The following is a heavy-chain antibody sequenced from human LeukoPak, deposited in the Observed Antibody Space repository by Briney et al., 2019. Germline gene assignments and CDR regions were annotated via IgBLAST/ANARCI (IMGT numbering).Heavy chain of an antibody. V-gene: IGHV1-2*02. D-gene: IGHD3-9*01. CDR3: ARGHQAYYDILTDDYYMDV. CDR2: INPNSGGT. Sequence: ASVKVSCKASGYTFTSYYMHWVRQAPGQGPEWMGWINPNSGGTNYAQKFQGRVTMTRDTSISTAYMELSRLRSADTAMYYCARGHQAYYDILTDDYYMDVWGKGTTVTVSS. J-gene: IGHJ6*03. CDR1: GYTFTSYY.